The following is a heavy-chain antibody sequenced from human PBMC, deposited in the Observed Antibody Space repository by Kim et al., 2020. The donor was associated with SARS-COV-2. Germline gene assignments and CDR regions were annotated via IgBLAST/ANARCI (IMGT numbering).Heavy chain of an antibody. D-gene: IGHD6-13*01. Sequence: GGSLRLSCEASGFTFSNFAMFWVRQAPGKGLEWVAVIWHDGSTTYYAESVRGRFAVSRDNSNNTVHLEMNSLRAGDTAVYFCAKGIAVVGYDYAMDVWGQGTTVIVS. V-gene: IGHV3-33*06. CDR2: IWHDGSTT. J-gene: IGHJ6*02. CDR1: GFTFSNFA. CDR3: AKGIAVVGYDYAMDV.